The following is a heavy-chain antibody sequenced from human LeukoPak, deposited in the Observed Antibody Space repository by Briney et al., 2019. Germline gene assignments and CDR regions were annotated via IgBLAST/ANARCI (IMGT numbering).Heavy chain of an antibody. V-gene: IGHV4-59*01. J-gene: IGHJ3*01. CDR3: ARGYYYDRSGPNDAFDV. CDR2: IHYSGNT. D-gene: IGHD3-22*01. Sequence: SETLSLTCTVSGGSITSYYWSWIRQPPGKGLECLGYIHYSGNTNYNPSLKSRVTISVDTSKKQISLRLSSVTTADTAVYYCARGYYYDRSGPNDAFDVWAKGQSSPSLQ. CDR1: GGSITSYY.